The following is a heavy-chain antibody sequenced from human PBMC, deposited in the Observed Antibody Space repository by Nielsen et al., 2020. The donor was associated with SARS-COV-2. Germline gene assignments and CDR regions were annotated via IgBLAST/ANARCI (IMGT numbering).Heavy chain of an antibody. D-gene: IGHD3-22*01. Sequence: GGSLRLSCAASGFTFSSYEMNWVRQAPGKGLEWVSYISSSGSTIYYADSVKGRFTISRDNAKNSLYLQMNSLRAEDTAVYYCARVGAWGIVAVIVGMDVWGQGTTVTVSS. CDR2: ISSSGSTI. V-gene: IGHV3-48*03. J-gene: IGHJ6*02. CDR3: ARVGAWGIVAVIVGMDV. CDR1: GFTFSSYE.